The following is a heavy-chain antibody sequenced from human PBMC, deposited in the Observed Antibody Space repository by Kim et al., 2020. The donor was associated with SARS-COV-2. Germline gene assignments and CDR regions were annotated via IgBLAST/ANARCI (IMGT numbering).Heavy chain of an antibody. Sequence: GESLKISCQGSGYTFANYWIGWVRQMPGKGLEWMGIIYPGDSDTRDNPSLEGQVTMTADKSINTAYVHLSSLKASDTGLYYCARPAPGGISGAFQYWGQGTLVTVSS. D-gene: IGHD1-20*01. CDR3: ARPAPGGISGAFQY. V-gene: IGHV5-51*01. CDR2: IYPGDSDT. CDR1: GYTFANYW. J-gene: IGHJ4*02.